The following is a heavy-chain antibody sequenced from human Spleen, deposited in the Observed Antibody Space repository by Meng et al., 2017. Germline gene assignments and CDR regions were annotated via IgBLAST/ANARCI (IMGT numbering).Heavy chain of an antibody. CDR2: IKSNPDGGTI. D-gene: IGHD3-16*01. CDR1: GFYFPNAY. Sequence: GGSLRLSCAASGFYFPNAYMSWARQAPGKGLEWVGRIKSNPDGGTIDYAAAVKGRFTISRDDSKNMVYLQMNSLKSEDTAVYYCFGHIDDWGQGKLVTVSS. V-gene: IGHV3-15*01. CDR3: FGHIDD. J-gene: IGHJ4*02.